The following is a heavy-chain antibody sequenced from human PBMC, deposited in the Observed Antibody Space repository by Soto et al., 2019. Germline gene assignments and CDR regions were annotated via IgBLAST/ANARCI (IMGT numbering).Heavy chain of an antibody. J-gene: IGHJ4*02. V-gene: IGHV4-61*01. Sequence: ETLAVSCPVSGVSVSSGSYYLSWIRQPPGKGLEWIGYIYYSWSTNYNPSLKSRVTISVDTSKNQFSLKMSSVTAADTAVYYCARVRARRASCFDYWGQGTLVTGSS. D-gene: IGHD6-6*01. CDR3: ARVRARRASCFDY. CDR1: GVSVSSGSYY. CDR2: IYYSWST.